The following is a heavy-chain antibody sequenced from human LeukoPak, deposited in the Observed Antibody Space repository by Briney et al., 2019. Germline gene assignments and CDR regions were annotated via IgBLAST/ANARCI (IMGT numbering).Heavy chain of an antibody. V-gene: IGHV3-30*03. CDR1: GFTFSSYT. CDR2: ISYDGSNK. CDR3: ASLESYYYDSSGYYDYYYYGMDV. J-gene: IGHJ6*02. Sequence: GGSLRLSCAASGFTFSSYTMNWVRQAPGKGLEWVAVISYDGSNKYYADSVKGRFTISRDNSKNTLYLQMNSLRAEDTAVYYCASLESYYYDSSGYYDYYYYGMDVWGQGTTVTVSS. D-gene: IGHD3-22*01.